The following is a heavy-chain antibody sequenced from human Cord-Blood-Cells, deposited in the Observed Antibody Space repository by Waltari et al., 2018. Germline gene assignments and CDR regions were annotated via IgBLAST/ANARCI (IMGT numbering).Heavy chain of an antibody. CDR1: GFTCSSYA. J-gene: IGHJ3*02. D-gene: IGHD2-21*01. CDR3: AKLLIAGDAFDI. Sequence: EVQLLESGGGWVQPGGSLRLCCAASGFTCSSYAMSWVRQAPGKGLEWVSAISGSGGSTYYADSVKGRFTISRDNSKNTLYLQMNSLRAEDTAVYYCAKLLIAGDAFDIWGQGTMVTVSS. V-gene: IGHV3-23*01. CDR2: ISGSGGST.